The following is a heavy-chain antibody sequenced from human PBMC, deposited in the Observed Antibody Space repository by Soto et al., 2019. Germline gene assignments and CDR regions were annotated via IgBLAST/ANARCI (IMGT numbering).Heavy chain of an antibody. CDR3: ARHAVVGRWVLPPDY. Sequence: QLQLQESGPGLVKPSETLSLTCTVSGGSISSSNYYWGWIRQPPGKGLEWIGSISYSGSTYYNSSLRSRVPTSVDTSKNPFSLKLSSVAAADTAVYYCARHAVVGRWVLPPDYWGQGTLVTVSS. J-gene: IGHJ4*02. CDR2: ISYSGST. V-gene: IGHV4-39*01. D-gene: IGHD2-21*01. CDR1: GGSISSSNYY.